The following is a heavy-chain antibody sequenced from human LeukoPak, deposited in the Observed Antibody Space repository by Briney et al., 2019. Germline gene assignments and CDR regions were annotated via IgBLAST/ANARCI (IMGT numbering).Heavy chain of an antibody. V-gene: IGHV2-5*01. CDR1: GFSLRTSGVG. J-gene: IGHJ5*02. Sequence: SGPTLVKPPQTLTLTCTFSGFSLRTSGVGVGWIRQPPGKALEWLALMYWNDDKRYSPSLKSRLSITKDTSKNQVVLTMTNMDPMDTATYYCAHRGPSHGSSLKFDHWGQGTLITVSS. CDR3: AHRGPSHGSSLKFDH. D-gene: IGHD3-22*01. CDR2: MYWNDDK.